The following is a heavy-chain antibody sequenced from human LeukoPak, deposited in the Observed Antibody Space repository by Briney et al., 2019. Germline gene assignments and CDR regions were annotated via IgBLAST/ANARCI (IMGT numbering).Heavy chain of an antibody. V-gene: IGHV1-69*13. J-gene: IGHJ4*02. Sequence: SVKVSCKASGYTFTSYDINWVRQATGQGLEWMGGIVPIFGSPNYAQKFQGRVTITADESTSTAYMELSSLRSEDTAVYYCTSQKWLQFYYFDYWGQGTLVTVSS. CDR2: IVPIFGSP. CDR3: TSQKWLQFYYFDY. CDR1: GYTFTSYD. D-gene: IGHD5-24*01.